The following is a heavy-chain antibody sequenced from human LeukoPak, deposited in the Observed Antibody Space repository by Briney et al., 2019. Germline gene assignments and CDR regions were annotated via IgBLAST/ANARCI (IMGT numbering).Heavy chain of an antibody. Sequence: GGSLRLSCTTYGFTFDDFAMRRVRQPAGKGLEGVGFIRRRAYGCAAEYAASVKGRFIISRDDSKGIAYLQMNSLKTEDTAVYYCSRNGLVDFDYWGQGSRVIVSP. CDR1: GFTFDDFA. CDR2: IRRRAYGCAA. CDR3: SRNGLVDFDY. V-gene: IGHV3-49*04. J-gene: IGHJ4*02.